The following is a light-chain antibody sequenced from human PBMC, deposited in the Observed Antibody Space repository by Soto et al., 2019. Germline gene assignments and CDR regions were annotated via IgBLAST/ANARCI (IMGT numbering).Light chain of an antibody. CDR3: QQYERYST. J-gene: IGKJ1*01. CDR1: QNIYTW. Sequence: DYQVTQSPSTLSASVGDRVTITYRASQNIYTWLAWYQQKPGIAPKLLIHKASTLESGVPSRFSGSGYGTEFTLTISGLQPEDSATYYCQQYERYSTFGRGTKVDIK. V-gene: IGKV1-5*03. CDR2: KAS.